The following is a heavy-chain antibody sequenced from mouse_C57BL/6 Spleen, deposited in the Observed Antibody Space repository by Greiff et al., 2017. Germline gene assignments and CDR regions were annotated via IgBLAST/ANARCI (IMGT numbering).Heavy chain of an antibody. D-gene: IGHD2-3*01. CDR1: GYTFTSYW. CDR2: IDPSDSYT. J-gene: IGHJ3*01. Sequence: QVQLQQPGAELVMPGASVKLSCKASGYTFTSYWMHWVKQRPGQGLEWIGEIDPSDSYTNYNHKFKGKSTLTVDKSSSTAYMQLSSLTSEDSAVYYCGRGRNDGYGAWFAYWGQGTLVTVSA. V-gene: IGHV1-69*01. CDR3: GRGRNDGYGAWFAY.